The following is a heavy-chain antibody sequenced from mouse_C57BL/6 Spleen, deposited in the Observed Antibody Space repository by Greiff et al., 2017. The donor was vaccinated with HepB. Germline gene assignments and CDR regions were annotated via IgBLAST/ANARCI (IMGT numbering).Heavy chain of an antibody. D-gene: IGHD1-1*01. Sequence: QVQLQQSGAELVKPGASVKLSCKASGYTFTSYWMHWVKQRPGQGLEWIGMIHPNSGSTNYNEKFKSKATLTVDKSSSTAYMQLSSLTSEDSAVYYCARERPTTVGGFAYWGQGTLVTVSA. CDR1: GYTFTSYW. CDR3: ARERPTTVGGFAY. V-gene: IGHV1-64*01. CDR2: IHPNSGST. J-gene: IGHJ3*01.